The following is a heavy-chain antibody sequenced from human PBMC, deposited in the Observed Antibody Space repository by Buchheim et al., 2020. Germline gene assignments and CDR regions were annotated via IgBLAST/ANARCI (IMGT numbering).Heavy chain of an antibody. CDR3: ARWVPPTDYYDSSGHLYGMDV. D-gene: IGHD3-22*01. J-gene: IGHJ6*02. CDR1: GYTFTSYY. CDR2: INPSGGST. Sequence: QVQLVQSGAEVKKPGASVKVSCKASGYTFTSYYMHWVRQAPGQGLEWMGIINPSGGSTSYAQKFQGRVTMTRDTSTRTVYMELSSLRSEDTAVYYCARWVPPTDYYDSSGHLYGMDVWGQGTT. V-gene: IGHV1-46*01.